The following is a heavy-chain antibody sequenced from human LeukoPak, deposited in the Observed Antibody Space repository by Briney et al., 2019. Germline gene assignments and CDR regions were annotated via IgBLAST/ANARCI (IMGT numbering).Heavy chain of an antibody. CDR2: IIGSGGIT. Sequence: PGGSLSLSCAASGFTFSSYAMSWVRQAPGKGLEWVSGIIGSGGITYYAESVKGRFTISRDNSKNTLYLQMNSLRAEDTAVYYCAKEIQIYSSSWYGGVDYWGQGTLVTVSS. CDR1: GFTFSSYA. CDR3: AKEIQIYSSSWYGGVDY. J-gene: IGHJ4*02. V-gene: IGHV3-23*01. D-gene: IGHD6-13*01.